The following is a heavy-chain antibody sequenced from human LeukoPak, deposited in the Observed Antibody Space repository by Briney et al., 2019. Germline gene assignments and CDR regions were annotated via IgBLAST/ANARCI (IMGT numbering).Heavy chain of an antibody. CDR3: ARGGSGSFRDDAFDI. Sequence: SQTLSLTCAVSGGSICSGGYSWSWIRQPPGKGLEWIGYIYHSGSTYYNPSLKSRVTISVDRSKNQFSLKLSSVTAADTAVYYCARGGSGSFRDDAFDIWGQGTMVTVSS. CDR2: IYHSGST. J-gene: IGHJ3*02. D-gene: IGHD3-10*01. CDR1: GGSICSGGYS. V-gene: IGHV4-30-2*01.